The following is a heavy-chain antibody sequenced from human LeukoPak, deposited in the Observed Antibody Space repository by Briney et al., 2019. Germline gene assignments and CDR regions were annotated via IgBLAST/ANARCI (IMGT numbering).Heavy chain of an antibody. V-gene: IGHV1-69*04. CDR2: IIPILGIA. CDR1: GGTFSSYA. D-gene: IGHD5-12*01. Sequence: SVKVSCKASGGTFSSYAISWVRQAPGQGLEWMGRIIPILGIANYAQKFQGRVTITADKSTSTAYMELSSLRSKDTAVYYCARKGRGYDYYFDYWGQGTLVTVSS. J-gene: IGHJ4*02. CDR3: ARKGRGYDYYFDY.